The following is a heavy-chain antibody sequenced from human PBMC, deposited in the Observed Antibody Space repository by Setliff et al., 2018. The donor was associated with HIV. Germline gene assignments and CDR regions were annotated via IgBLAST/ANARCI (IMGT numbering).Heavy chain of an antibody. D-gene: IGHD3-10*01. CDR1: GDSISSSSYY. J-gene: IGHJ6*03. CDR3: ARGRDYYGSGSYFNGRANSYYFMDV. Sequence: SETLSLTCSVSGDSISSSSYYWSWIRQPPGKGLEWTGEINHSGSTNYNPSLKSRVTISVDTSKNQFSLRLSSVTAADTAVYYCARGRDYYGSGSYFNGRANSYYFMDVWGKGTTVTVSS. CDR2: INHSGST. V-gene: IGHV4-39*07.